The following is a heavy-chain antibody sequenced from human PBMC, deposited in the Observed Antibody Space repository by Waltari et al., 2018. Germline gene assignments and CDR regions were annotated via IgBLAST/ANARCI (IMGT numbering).Heavy chain of an antibody. CDR2: ISYDGSNK. V-gene: IGHV3-30*16. J-gene: IGHJ6*02. CDR3: AKDLQVQYSSSWYEDYYGMDV. CDR1: GGSISSSN. D-gene: IGHD6-13*01. Sequence: QVQLQESGPGLVKPSGTLSLTCAVSGGSISSSNWWSWVRQPPGKGLEWVAVISYDGSNKCYADSVKGRFTISRDNYKNTLYLQMNSLRAEDTAVYYCAKDLQVQYSSSWYEDYYGMDVWGQGTTVTVSS.